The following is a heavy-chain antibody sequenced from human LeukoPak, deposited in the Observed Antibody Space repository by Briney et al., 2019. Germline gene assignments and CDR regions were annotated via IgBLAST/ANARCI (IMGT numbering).Heavy chain of an antibody. CDR1: GFTFSTYN. V-gene: IGHV3-48*04. CDR3: TRGIPSDY. Sequence: GGSLRLSCAASGFTFSTYNVNWVRQAPGKALEWVSYISGTGRTTYYADSVKGRFTISRDNAKNSLYLRMNSLRAEDTSVYYCTRGIPSDYWGQGTLVTVSS. CDR2: ISGTGRTT. J-gene: IGHJ4*02.